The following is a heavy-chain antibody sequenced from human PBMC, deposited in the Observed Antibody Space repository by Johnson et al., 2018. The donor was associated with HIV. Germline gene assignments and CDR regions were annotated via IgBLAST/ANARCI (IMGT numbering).Heavy chain of an antibody. CDR1: GFTVSSYA. J-gene: IGHJ3*02. CDR3: ARDKGDGVAFDI. Sequence: QVQVLESGGGLVQPGGSLRLSCAASGFTVSSYAMHWVRQAPGKGLEWVAVISYDGSNKYYADSVKGRFTISRDNAKNSLYLQMNSLRAEDTAVYYCARDKGDGVAFDIWGQGTMVTVSS. D-gene: IGHD3-10*01. CDR2: ISYDGSNK. V-gene: IGHV3-30*04.